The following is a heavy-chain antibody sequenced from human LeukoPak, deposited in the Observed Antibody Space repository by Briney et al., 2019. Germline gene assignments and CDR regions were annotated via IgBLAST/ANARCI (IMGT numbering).Heavy chain of an antibody. Sequence: ASVKVSCKASGYTFTSYGISWVRQAPGQGLEWMGWISAYNGNTNYAQKLQGRVTMTTDTSTSTAYMELRSLRSDDTALYSRARAAVGATLVDYSGPGTLVTVSS. J-gene: IGHJ4*02. CDR1: GYTFTSYG. D-gene: IGHD1-26*01. CDR3: ARAAVGATLVDY. CDR2: ISAYNGNT. V-gene: IGHV1-18*01.